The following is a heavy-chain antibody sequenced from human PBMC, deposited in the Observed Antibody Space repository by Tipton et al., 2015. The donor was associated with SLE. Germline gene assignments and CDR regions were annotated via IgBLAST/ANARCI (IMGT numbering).Heavy chain of an antibody. Sequence: TLSLTCTVSVGSISSYYWSWIRQPAGKGLEWIGRIYTSGSTNYNPSLKSRVTISIDTSKNQFSLKLGSVTAADTAVYYCARGVVQGVPFDYWGQGTLVTVSS. CDR2: IYTSGST. D-gene: IGHD3-10*01. J-gene: IGHJ4*02. V-gene: IGHV4-4*07. CDR1: VGSISSYY. CDR3: ARGVVQGVPFDY.